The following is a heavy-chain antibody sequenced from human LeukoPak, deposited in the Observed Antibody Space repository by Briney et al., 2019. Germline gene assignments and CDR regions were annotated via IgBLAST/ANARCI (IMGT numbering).Heavy chain of an antibody. J-gene: IGHJ4*02. Sequence: NPGGSLRLSCAASGYSVTTNYMTWVRQAPGKGLEWVGRIKSKTDGGTTDYAAPVKGRFTISRDDSKNTLYLQMNSLKTEDTAVYYCTTEYSSSWYDVDYWGQGTLVTVSS. V-gene: IGHV3-15*01. CDR1: GYSVTTNY. CDR2: IKSKTDGGTT. CDR3: TTEYSSSWYDVDY. D-gene: IGHD6-13*01.